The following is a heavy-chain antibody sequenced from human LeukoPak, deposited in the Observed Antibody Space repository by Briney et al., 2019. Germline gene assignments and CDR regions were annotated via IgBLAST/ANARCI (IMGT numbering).Heavy chain of an antibody. J-gene: IGHJ4*02. CDR3: ARGLLDCSGGSCYPGYFDY. V-gene: IGHV5-51*01. Sequence: GESLKISCKGSGYSFTSYWIGWVRQMPGKGLEWMGIIYPGDSDTRYSPSFQGQVTISAGKSISTAYLQWSSLKASDTAMYYCARGLLDCSGGSCYPGYFDYWGQGTLATVSS. D-gene: IGHD2-15*01. CDR2: IYPGDSDT. CDR1: GYSFTSYW.